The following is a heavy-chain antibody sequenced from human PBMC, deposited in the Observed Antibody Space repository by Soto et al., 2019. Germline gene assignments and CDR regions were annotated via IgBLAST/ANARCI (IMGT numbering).Heavy chain of an antibody. V-gene: IGHV3-23*01. CDR2: ISGSGGST. J-gene: IGHJ4*02. CDR3: AKDQLWFGESEMELIFDY. D-gene: IGHD3-10*01. Sequence: GGSLRLSCAASGFTFSSYAMSWVRQAPGKGLEWVSAISGSGGSTYYADSVKGRFTISRDNSKNTLYLQMNSLRAEDTAVYYCAKDQLWFGESEMELIFDYWGQGTLVTVSS. CDR1: GFTFSSYA.